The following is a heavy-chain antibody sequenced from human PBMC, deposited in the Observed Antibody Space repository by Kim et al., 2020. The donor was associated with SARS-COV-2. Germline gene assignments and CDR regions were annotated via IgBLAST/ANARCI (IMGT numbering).Heavy chain of an antibody. J-gene: IGHJ4*02. Sequence: GGSLRLSCAASGFTFSSYALSWARQAPGMGLEWVSRISASCGDTYYSDSVQGQFTISRDNSKNALNLEMNSLIAEDTALYYCAKVTTLTAQFYDYWGQGTMVTVTS. CDR3: AKVTTLTAQFYDY. CDR1: GFTFSSYA. D-gene: IGHD4-4*01. V-gene: IGHV3-23*01. CDR2: ISASCGDT.